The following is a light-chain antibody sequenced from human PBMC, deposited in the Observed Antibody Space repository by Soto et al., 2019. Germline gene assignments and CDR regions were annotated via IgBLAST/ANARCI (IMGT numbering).Light chain of an antibody. CDR3: QQFGGSPLFT. CDR2: AAS. J-gene: IGKJ3*01. Sequence: EIVLTQSPRTLSLSPGERATLSCRASQSISSSYLAWYQQKPGQAPRLLIYAASTRATGIPDRFSGSGSGTDFTLTINRLEPEDFAVYFCQQFGGSPLFTFGPGTKVDIK. V-gene: IGKV3-20*01. CDR1: QSISSSY.